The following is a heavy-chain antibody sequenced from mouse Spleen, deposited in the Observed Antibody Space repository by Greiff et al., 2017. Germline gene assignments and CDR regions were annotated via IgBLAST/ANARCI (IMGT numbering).Heavy chain of an antibody. CDR3: AKNRYDYDGDYYAMDY. J-gene: IGHJ4*01. D-gene: IGHD2-4*01. CDR2: IWRGGST. Sequence: QVQLKESGPGLVQPSQSLSITCTVSGFSLTSYGVHWVRQSPGKGLEWLGVIWRGGSTDYNAAFMSRLSITKDNSKSQVFFKMNSLQADDTAIYYCAKNRYDYDGDYYAMDYWGQGTSVTVSS. V-gene: IGHV2-5*01. CDR1: GFSLTSYG.